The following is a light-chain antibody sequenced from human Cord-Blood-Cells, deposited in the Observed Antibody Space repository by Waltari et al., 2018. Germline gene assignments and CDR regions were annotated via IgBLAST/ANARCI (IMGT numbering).Light chain of an antibody. CDR3: QQYYSTPT. CDR1: QSVLYSSNNKNY. J-gene: IGKJ5*01. Sequence: DIVMTQSPDSLAVSLGERDTINSKSSQSVLYSSNNKNYLAWYQQKPGQPPKLLIYWASTRESGVPDRFSGSGSGTDFTLTISSLQAEDVAVYYCQQYYSTPTFGQGTRLEIK. CDR2: WAS. V-gene: IGKV4-1*01.